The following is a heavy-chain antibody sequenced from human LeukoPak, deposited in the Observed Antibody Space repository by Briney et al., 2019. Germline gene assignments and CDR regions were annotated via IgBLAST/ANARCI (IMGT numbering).Heavy chain of an antibody. V-gene: IGHV3-9*01. CDR2: ISWNSGSI. J-gene: IGHJ3*02. CDR1: GFTFDDYA. Sequence: QTGGSLRLSCAASGFTFDDYAMHWVRQAPGKGLEWVSGISWNSGSIGYADSVKGRFTISRDNAKNSLYLQMNSLRAEDTALYYCAKDRSITMIVGDAFDIWGQGTMVTVSS. D-gene: IGHD3-22*01. CDR3: AKDRSITMIVGDAFDI.